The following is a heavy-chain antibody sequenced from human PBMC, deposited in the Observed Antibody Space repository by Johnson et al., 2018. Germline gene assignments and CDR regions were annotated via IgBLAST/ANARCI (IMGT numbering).Heavy chain of an antibody. CDR3: AKARGLSYYYGSGSYSGDAFDI. D-gene: IGHD3-10*01. Sequence: QVQLVQSGGGVVQPGRSLRLSCAASGFTFSSYGMHWVRQAPGKGLEWVAVISYEGSNKYYADSVKGRFTISRDNSKNTLYLQMNSLRAEDTALYYCAKARGLSYYYGSGSYSGDAFDIWGQGTMVTVSS. V-gene: IGHV3-30*18. J-gene: IGHJ3*02. CDR2: ISYEGSNK. CDR1: GFTFSSYG.